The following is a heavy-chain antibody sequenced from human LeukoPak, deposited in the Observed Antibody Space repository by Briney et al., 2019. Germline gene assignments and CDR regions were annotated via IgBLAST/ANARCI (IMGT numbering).Heavy chain of an antibody. CDR1: GGTFSSYA. D-gene: IGHD3-3*01. CDR2: IIPIFGTA. J-gene: IGHJ4*02. CDR3: ATFRAHNYDFWSGYLDY. V-gene: IGHV1-69*13. Sequence: SVKVSCKASGGTFSSYAISWVRHAPGQGLEWMGGIIPIFGTANYAQKFQGRVTITADESTSTAYMELSSLRSEDTAVYYCATFRAHNYDFWSGYLDYWGQGTLVTVSS.